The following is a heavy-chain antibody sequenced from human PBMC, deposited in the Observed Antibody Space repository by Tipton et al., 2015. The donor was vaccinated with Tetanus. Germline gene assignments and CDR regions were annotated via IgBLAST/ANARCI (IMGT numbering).Heavy chain of an antibody. D-gene: IGHD3-22*01. J-gene: IGHJ4*02. CDR1: GYSFSSYW. V-gene: IGHV5-51*01. CDR2: IYPDDSDI. Sequence: QLVQSGAEVKKPGESLKISCKGSGYSFSSYWIVWVRQMPGKGLEWMGIIYPDDSDIRYSPSFQGQVIISADKSITTAYLQWSSLKATDTAMYYCARKGKDSSGKYYFDYWGQGTLVAVSS. CDR3: ARKGKDSSGKYYFDY.